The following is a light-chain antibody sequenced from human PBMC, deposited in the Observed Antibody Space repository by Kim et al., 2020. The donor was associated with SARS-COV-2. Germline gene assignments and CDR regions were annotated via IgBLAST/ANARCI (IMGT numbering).Light chain of an antibody. CDR3: QQHDGLPLT. J-gene: IGKJ4*01. V-gene: IGKV1-33*01. CDR2: DAS. CDR1: LDISNY. Sequence: DIQMTQSPSSLSASVGDRVTIACQASLDISNYLNWYQQKPGKAPRLLIYDASKLETGVPSRFSGSGSGTDFNFTINNLQPEDLATYYCQQHDGLPLTFGGGTKVYIK.